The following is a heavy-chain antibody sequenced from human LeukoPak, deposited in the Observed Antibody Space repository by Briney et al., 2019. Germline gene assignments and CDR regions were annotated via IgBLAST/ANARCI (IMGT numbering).Heavy chain of an antibody. D-gene: IGHD4-11*01. Sequence: SETLSLTCAVYGGSFSGYYWSWIRQPPGKGLEWIGYIYYSGSTNYNPSLKSRVTISVDTSKNQFSLKLSSVTAADTAVYYCARVGHDYSDYPDYWGQGTLVTVSS. CDR1: GGSFSGYY. J-gene: IGHJ4*02. CDR3: ARVGHDYSDYPDY. CDR2: IYYSGST. V-gene: IGHV4-59*01.